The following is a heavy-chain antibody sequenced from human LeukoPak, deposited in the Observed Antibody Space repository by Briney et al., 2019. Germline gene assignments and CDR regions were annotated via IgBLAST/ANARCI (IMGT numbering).Heavy chain of an antibody. CDR3: ASLKNSYDSSGYLVTDAFDI. D-gene: IGHD3-22*01. J-gene: IGHJ3*02. Sequence: ASVKVSCKTSRGTFSSYAISWVRQAPGQGLEWMGWISAYNGNTNYAQKLQGRVTMTTDTSTSTAYMELRSLRSDDTAVYYCASLKNSYDSSGYLVTDAFDIWGQGTMVTVSS. V-gene: IGHV1-18*01. CDR2: ISAYNGNT. CDR1: RGTFSSYA.